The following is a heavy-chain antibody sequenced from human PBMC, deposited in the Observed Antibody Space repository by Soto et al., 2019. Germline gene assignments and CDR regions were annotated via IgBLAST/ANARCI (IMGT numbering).Heavy chain of an antibody. D-gene: IGHD3-3*01. CDR3: ARGSRYITIFGVVIFWFDP. CDR2: IYYDGST. J-gene: IGHJ5*02. CDR1: GDSITSINNY. Sequence: PSETLSLTCTVSGDSITSINNYWGWIRQPPGMGLEWIANIYYDGSTFYNPSLKSRVAMSIDTSKNQFSLNLTSVTAADTAVYYCARGSRYITIFGVVIFWFDPWGQGTLVTVSS. V-gene: IGHV4-39*01.